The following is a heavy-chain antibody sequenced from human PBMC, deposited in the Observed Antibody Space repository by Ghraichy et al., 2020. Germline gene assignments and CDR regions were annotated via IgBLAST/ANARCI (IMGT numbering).Heavy chain of an antibody. D-gene: IGHD4-17*01. CDR2: ISGSGGST. V-gene: IGHV3-23*01. J-gene: IGHJ4*02. CDR1: GFTFSSYA. CDR3: AKDRRDYGDWGTDY. Sequence: LSLTCAASGFTFSSYAMSWVRQAPGKGLEWVSAISGSGGSTYYADSVKGRFTISRDNSKNTLYLQMNSLRAEDTAVYYCAKDRRDYGDWGTDYWGQGTFVTVSS.